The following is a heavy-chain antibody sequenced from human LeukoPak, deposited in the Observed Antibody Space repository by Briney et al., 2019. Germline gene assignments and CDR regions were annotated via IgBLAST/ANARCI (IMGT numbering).Heavy chain of an antibody. V-gene: IGHV3-74*01. Sequence: PGGSLRLSCAASGFTFSSYWMHWVRQVPGKGLVWVSRINSDGSIIDHGDPVKGRFTISRDNAKNTLDLQMNSLRAEDTAVYYCARGSGTGGGYWYFDLWGRGTLVTVSS. CDR3: ARGSGTGGGYWYFDL. J-gene: IGHJ2*01. CDR1: GFTFSSYW. D-gene: IGHD3-10*01. CDR2: INSDGSII.